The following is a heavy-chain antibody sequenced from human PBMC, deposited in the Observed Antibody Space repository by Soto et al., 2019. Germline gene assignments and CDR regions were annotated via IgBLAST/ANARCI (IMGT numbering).Heavy chain of an antibody. CDR2: MNGSGSSE. V-gene: IGHV3-11*01. CDR1: GSTFSDHY. Sequence: GGYVRLSCGASGSTFSDHYMAWIRQAPGKGLEIVAHMNGSGSSEDYGDSVKGTFPIFRANPKNLLLLQLFYLRAEDPAVYYCTREIIQGLGGHVYYAMDVLGQGHAVTVS. CDR3: TREIIQGLGGHVYYAMDV. D-gene: IGHD5-12*01. J-gene: IGHJ6*02.